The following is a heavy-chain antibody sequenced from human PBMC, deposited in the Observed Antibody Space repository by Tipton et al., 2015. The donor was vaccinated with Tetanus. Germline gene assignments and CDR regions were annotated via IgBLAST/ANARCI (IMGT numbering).Heavy chain of an antibody. V-gene: IGHV3-7*05. CDR2: MKEDGSQK. Sequence: SLRLSCAASGFTFSSYWMSWVRQAPGKGLEWVANMKEDGSQKDYVDSVKDRFTISRDNAKNSLYLQMNSLKTEDTAVYYCTTSGIVGSGSRVDYWGRGTLVTVSS. CDR1: GFTFSSYW. J-gene: IGHJ4*02. D-gene: IGHD1-26*01. CDR3: TTSGIVGSGSRVDY.